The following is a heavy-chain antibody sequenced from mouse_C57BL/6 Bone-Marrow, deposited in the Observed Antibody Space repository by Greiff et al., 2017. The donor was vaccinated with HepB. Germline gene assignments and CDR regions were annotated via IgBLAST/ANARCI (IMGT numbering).Heavy chain of an antibody. CDR1: GYTFTNYW. J-gene: IGHJ2*01. V-gene: IGHV1-63*01. CDR2: IYPGGGYT. Sequence: QVQLQQSGAELMKPGASVKLSCKATGYTFTNYWIGWAKQRPGHGLEWIGDIYPGGGYTNYNEKFKGKATLTADKSSSTAYMQFSSLTSEDSAIYYCARWDLRWGYFDYWGQGTTLTVSS. D-gene: IGHD2-12*01. CDR3: ARWDLRWGYFDY.